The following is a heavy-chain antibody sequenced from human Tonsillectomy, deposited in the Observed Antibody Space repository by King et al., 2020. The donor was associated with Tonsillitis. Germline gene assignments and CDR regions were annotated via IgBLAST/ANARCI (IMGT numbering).Heavy chain of an antibody. CDR3: GRSLRQQVVPYCDH. Sequence: EVQLVQSGAELKKPGESLKISCKASGYRFTNYWIAWVRQMPGKGLELMGIIYPGDSDTRISPPFQGQVAXAFDNSLPTAHLQWGSLKASDTAMYFCGRSLRQQVVPYCDHWGQGTLVTVSS. CDR2: IYPGDSDT. CDR1: GYRFTNYW. J-gene: IGHJ4*02. V-gene: IGHV5-51*01. D-gene: IGHD6-13*01.